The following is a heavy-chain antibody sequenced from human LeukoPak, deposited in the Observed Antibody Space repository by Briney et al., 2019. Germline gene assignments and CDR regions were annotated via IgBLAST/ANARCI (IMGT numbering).Heavy chain of an antibody. V-gene: IGHV1-69*13. Sequence: GASVKVSCKASGGTFSSYAISWVRQAPGQGLEWMGGIIPIFGTANYAQKFQGRVTITADESTSTAYMELSSLRSEDTAVYYCARGTLHHPDYYDSSGYYFNFDYWGQGTLVTVSS. CDR1: GGTFSSYA. CDR2: IIPIFGTA. J-gene: IGHJ4*02. CDR3: ARGTLHHPDYYDSSGYYFNFDY. D-gene: IGHD3-22*01.